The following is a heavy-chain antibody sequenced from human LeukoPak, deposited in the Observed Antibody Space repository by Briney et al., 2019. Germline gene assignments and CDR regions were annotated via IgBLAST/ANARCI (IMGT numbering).Heavy chain of an antibody. CDR1: GFTFSNYW. CDR2: IKEDGRDK. D-gene: IGHD2-2*01. Sequence: GGSLRLSCAASGFTFSNYWMSWVRQAPGKGLEWVANIKEDGRDKYYVDSVKGRFTISRDNAKNSLYLQMNSLRAEDTAVYYCAKVSAVAAARAEYFQYWGQGTLVTVSS. J-gene: IGHJ1*01. V-gene: IGHV3-7*01. CDR3: AKVSAVAAARAEYFQY.